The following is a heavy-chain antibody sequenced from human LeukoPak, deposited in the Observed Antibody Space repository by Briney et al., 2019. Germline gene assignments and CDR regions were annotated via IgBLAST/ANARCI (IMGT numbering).Heavy chain of an antibody. Sequence: GGSLRLSCAASGFTFSNAWMSWVRQAPGKGLEWVGRIKSKTDGGTTDYAAPVKGRFTISRDDSKNTLYLQMNSLKTEDTAVYHCTTDRGYSGYGGLNYYHYYYMDVWGKGTTVTVSS. J-gene: IGHJ6*03. D-gene: IGHD5-12*01. V-gene: IGHV3-15*01. CDR3: TTDRGYSGYGGLNYYHYYYMDV. CDR1: GFTFSNAW. CDR2: IKSKTDGGTT.